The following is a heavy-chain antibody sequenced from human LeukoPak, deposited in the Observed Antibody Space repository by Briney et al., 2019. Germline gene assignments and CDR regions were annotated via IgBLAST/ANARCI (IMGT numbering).Heavy chain of an antibody. D-gene: IGHD3-22*01. V-gene: IGHV3-66*01. Sequence: GGSLRLSCAASGFTVSSNYMSWVRQAPGKGLGWVSVIYSGGRTYYADSVKGRFTISRDNSKNTLYLQMNSLRAEDTAVYYCARESNSGYYLSYWGQGTLVTVSS. CDR1: GFTVSSNY. J-gene: IGHJ4*02. CDR2: IYSGGRT. CDR3: ARESNSGYYLSY.